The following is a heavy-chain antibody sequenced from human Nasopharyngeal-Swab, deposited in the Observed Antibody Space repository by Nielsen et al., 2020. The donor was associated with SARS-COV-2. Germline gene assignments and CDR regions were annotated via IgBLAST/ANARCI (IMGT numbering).Heavy chain of an antibody. J-gene: IGHJ5*02. D-gene: IGHD3-10*01. CDR2: INPDGSST. CDR3: ARDWIIYGSGSYFWFDP. Sequence: GESLKISCAASGFTFSSYWMHWVRQAPGKGLVWVSRINPDGSSTDYAGSVKGRFTISRDNAKTSLYLQMNSLRAEDTAVYYCARDWIIYGSGSYFWFDPWGQGTLVTVSS. CDR1: GFTFSSYW. V-gene: IGHV3-74*01.